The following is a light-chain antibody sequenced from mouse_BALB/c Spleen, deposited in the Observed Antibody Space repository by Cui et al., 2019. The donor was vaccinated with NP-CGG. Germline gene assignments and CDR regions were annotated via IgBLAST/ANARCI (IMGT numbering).Light chain of an antibody. CDR3: QQGSSSPLT. CDR1: SSISSNY. V-gene: IGKV4-92*01. CDR2: RTS. Sequence: MVLTKSLVSITASRGEKFTITCRASSSISSNYLRCYQQKPGSSPKLWIYRTSFLACGVLNSFSGSGSKSSYPLTISCMQDEIAAPYYCQQGSSSPLTFGSGTKLEIK. J-gene: IGKJ4*01.